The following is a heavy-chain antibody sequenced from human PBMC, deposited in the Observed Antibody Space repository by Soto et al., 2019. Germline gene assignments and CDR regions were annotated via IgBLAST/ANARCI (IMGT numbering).Heavy chain of an antibody. CDR1: GFTFSSYG. CDR2: IGYDGSNK. J-gene: IGHJ3*02. CDR3: ARRWGYDAFDI. V-gene: IGHV3-33*01. D-gene: IGHD3-16*01. Sequence: QVQLVESGGGVVQPGRSLRLSCAASGFTFSSYGMHWVRQAPGKGLEWVAVIGYDGSNKYYADSVKGRFTISRDNSKNTLYLQMNSLRAEDTAVYYCARRWGYDAFDIWGQGTMVTVSS.